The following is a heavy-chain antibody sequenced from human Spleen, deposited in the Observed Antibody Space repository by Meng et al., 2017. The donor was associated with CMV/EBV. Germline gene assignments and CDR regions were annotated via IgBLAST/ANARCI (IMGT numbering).Heavy chain of an antibody. CDR1: GFTFSSYA. Sequence: GESLKISCAASGFTFSSYAMHWVRQAPGKGLEWVAVISYDGSNKYYADSVRGRFTISRDISKNTVYLQMNSLRAEDTAVFYCATLNLPGAISVAYYFGMDVWGQGTTVTVSS. V-gene: IGHV3-30*04. CDR3: ATLNLPGAISVAYYFGMDV. D-gene: IGHD2-2*01. CDR2: ISYDGSNK. J-gene: IGHJ6*02.